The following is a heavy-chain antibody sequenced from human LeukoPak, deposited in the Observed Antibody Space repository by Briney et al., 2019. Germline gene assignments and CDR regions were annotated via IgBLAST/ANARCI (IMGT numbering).Heavy chain of an antibody. CDR3: ARVGSGWYDFDY. D-gene: IGHD6-19*01. Sequence: GGSLRLSCAASGFTVSSNYMSWVRQAPGKGLEWVSVIYSGGSTHYTDSVKGRFTISRHNSKNTLYLQMNSLRAEDTAVYYCARVGSGWYDFDYWGQGTLVTVSS. J-gene: IGHJ4*02. V-gene: IGHV3-53*04. CDR1: GFTVSSNY. CDR2: IYSGGST.